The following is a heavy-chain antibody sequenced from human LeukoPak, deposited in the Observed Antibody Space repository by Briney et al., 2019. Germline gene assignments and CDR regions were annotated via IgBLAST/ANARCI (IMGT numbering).Heavy chain of an antibody. J-gene: IGHJ4*02. Sequence: PGGSLRLSCAASGFTFTHYILHWVRQAPGRGLEWVAVISYDGSNKYYADSVKGRFTISRDNSKNTLYLQMNSLRAEDTAVYYCAREDTYRFDYRGQGTLVTVSS. CDR1: GFTFTHYI. CDR3: AREDTYRFDY. CDR2: ISYDGSNK. V-gene: IGHV3-30*04. D-gene: IGHD3-16*02.